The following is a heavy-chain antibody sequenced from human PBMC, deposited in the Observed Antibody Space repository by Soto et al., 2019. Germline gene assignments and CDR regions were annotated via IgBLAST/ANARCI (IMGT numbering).Heavy chain of an antibody. Sequence: QVQLVQSGAEVKKPGSSVKVSCKASGGTFSSYAISWVRQAPGQGLEWMGGIIPIFGTANYAQKFQGRVTITADESTSTAYMELSSLRSEDTGVYYCARDSSLPVEDYYYYGMDVWGQGTTVTVSS. D-gene: IGHD2-15*01. CDR1: GGTFSSYA. CDR2: IIPIFGTA. CDR3: ARDSSLPVEDYYYYGMDV. V-gene: IGHV1-69*01. J-gene: IGHJ6*02.